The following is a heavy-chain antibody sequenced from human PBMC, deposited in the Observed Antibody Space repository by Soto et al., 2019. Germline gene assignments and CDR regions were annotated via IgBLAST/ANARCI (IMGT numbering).Heavy chain of an antibody. CDR3: AKGILDYGGNGGYY. CDR2: ISGSGGST. D-gene: IGHD4-17*01. CDR1: GFTFSSYA. J-gene: IGHJ4*02. Sequence: PGGSLRLSCAASGFTFSSYAMSWVRQAPGKGLEWVSAISGSGGSTYYADSVKGRFTISRDNSKNTLYLQMNSLRAEDTAVYYCAKGILDYGGNGGYYWXQGTLVTVSS. V-gene: IGHV3-23*01.